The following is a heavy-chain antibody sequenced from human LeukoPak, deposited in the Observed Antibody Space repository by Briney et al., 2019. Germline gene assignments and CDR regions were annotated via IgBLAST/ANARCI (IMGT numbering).Heavy chain of an antibody. V-gene: IGHV1-18*01. Sequence: ASVKVSCKASGYTFTSYGISWVRQAPGQGLEWMGWISAYNGNTNYAQKLQGRVTMTTDTSTSTAYIELRSLRSDDTAVYYCARDGSGSYMKNWFDPWGQGTLVTVSS. CDR3: ARDGSGSYMKNWFDP. CDR2: ISAYNGNT. CDR1: GYTFTSYG. J-gene: IGHJ5*02. D-gene: IGHD3-10*01.